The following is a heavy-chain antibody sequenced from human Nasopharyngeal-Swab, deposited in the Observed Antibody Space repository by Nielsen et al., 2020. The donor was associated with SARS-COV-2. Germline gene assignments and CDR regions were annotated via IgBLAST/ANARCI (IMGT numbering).Heavy chain of an antibody. Sequence: WVRQAPGQGLEWMEGIIPIFGTANYAQKFQGRVTITADESTSTAYMELSSLRSEDTAVYYCARSVWAESSGWFPGWFDPWGQGTLVTVSS. D-gene: IGHD6-19*01. CDR2: IIPIFGTA. V-gene: IGHV1-69*01. J-gene: IGHJ5*02. CDR3: ARSVWAESSGWFPGWFDP.